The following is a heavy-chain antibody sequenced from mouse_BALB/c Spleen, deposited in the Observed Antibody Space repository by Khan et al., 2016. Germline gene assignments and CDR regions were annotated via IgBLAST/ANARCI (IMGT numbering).Heavy chain of an antibody. CDR1: GFNIKDTY. CDR3: ARDYYGSRWYFDV. CDR2: IDPANGNS. V-gene: IGHV14-3*02. J-gene: IGHJ1*01. Sequence: VQLKQSGAELVKPGASVKLSCTVSGFNIKDTYMYWVKQRPEQGLEWIGRIDPANGNSKYDPKFQGKATITADTSSNTAYLQHSSLTSEDTAVXYCARDYYGSRWYFDVWGAGTTVTVSS. D-gene: IGHD1-1*01.